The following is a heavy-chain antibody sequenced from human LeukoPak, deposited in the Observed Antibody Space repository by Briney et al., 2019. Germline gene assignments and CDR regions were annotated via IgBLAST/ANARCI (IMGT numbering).Heavy chain of an antibody. V-gene: IGHV3-48*04. J-gene: IGHJ4*02. D-gene: IGHD1-26*01. Sequence: PGGSLRLSCAASGFTFSNYGVNWVRQSPGKGLEWVSYISSSGSTMYYADSVKGRFTISRDNAKNSVFLQMNSLRAEDTAVYYCARDPNLYSGTYDTYWGQGTLVTVSS. CDR3: ARDPNLYSGTYDTY. CDR2: ISSSGSTM. CDR1: GFTFSNYG.